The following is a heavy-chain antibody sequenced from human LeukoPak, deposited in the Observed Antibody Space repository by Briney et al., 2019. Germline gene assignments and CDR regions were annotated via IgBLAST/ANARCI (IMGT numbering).Heavy chain of an antibody. D-gene: IGHD6-19*01. Sequence: ASVKVSCKASGYTFTNYDINWVRQATGQGLEWMGWMNPNNGNAGYAQKFQDKVTMTRDTYISTAYMELSSLRSEDTAIYYCARGAWYNSAYTALHYFDYWGQGTLVTVSS. CDR3: ARGAWYNSAYTALHYFDY. CDR1: GYTFTNYD. J-gene: IGHJ4*02. CDR2: MNPNNGNA. V-gene: IGHV1-8*01.